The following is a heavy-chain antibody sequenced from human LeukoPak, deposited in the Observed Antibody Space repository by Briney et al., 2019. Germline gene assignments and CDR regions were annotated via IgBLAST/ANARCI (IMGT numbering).Heavy chain of an antibody. CDR3: ASQPVLLWFGESIPFDY. Sequence: SETLSLTCTVSGGSISSGSYYWGWIRQPPGKGLEWIGSIYYSGSTYYNPSLKSRVTISVDTSKNQFSLKLSAVTAADTAVYYCASQPVLLWFGESIPFDYWGQGTLVTVSS. J-gene: IGHJ4*02. D-gene: IGHD3-10*01. CDR1: GGSISSGSYY. V-gene: IGHV4-39*01. CDR2: IYYSGST.